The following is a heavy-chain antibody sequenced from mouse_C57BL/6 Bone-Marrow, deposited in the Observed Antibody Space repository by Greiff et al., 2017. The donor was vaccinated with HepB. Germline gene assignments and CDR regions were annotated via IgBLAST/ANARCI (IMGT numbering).Heavy chain of an antibody. D-gene: IGHD1-1*01. CDR2: ISGGGGNT. CDR3: ARMAAVVPWYFDV. CDR1: GFTFSSYT. Sequence: EVHLVESGGGLVKPGGSLKLSCAASGFTFSSYTMSWVRQTPGKRLEWVATISGGGGNTYYPDRVKGRFTFSGDNAKNTLYLQMSSLRSEDTAFYYCARMAAVVPWYFDVWGTGTTVTVSS. V-gene: IGHV5-9*01. J-gene: IGHJ1*03.